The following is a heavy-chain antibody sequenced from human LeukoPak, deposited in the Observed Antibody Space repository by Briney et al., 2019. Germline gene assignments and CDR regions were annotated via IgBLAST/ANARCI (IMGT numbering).Heavy chain of an antibody. CDR2: IGSTET. V-gene: IGHV3-23*01. Sequence: GGSLRLSCAASGFTFDLSAMSWVRQAPGKGLEWVSSIGSTETYYADSVRGRFTVSRDNSQNTLYLQMNSLRADDTAMCYCAKDAIPMNSVWDYFGKWGQGTQVTVSS. CDR3: AKDAIPMNSVWDYFGK. J-gene: IGHJ4*02. CDR1: GFTFDLSA. D-gene: IGHD1-7*01.